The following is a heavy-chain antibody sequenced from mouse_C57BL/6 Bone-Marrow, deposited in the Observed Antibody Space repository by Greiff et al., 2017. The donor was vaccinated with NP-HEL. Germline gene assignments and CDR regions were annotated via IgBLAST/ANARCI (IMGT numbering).Heavy chain of an antibody. D-gene: IGHD4-1*01. CDR3: TAAGTGDY. CDR1: GFTFSNYW. J-gene: IGHJ2*01. V-gene: IGHV6-3*01. Sequence: VKLEESGGGLVQPGGSMKLSCVASGFTFSNYWMNWVRQSPEKGLEWVAQIRLKSDNYATHYAESVKGRFTISRDDSKSSVYLQMNNLRAEDTGIYYCTAAGTGDYWGQGTTLTVSS. CDR2: IRLKSDNYAT.